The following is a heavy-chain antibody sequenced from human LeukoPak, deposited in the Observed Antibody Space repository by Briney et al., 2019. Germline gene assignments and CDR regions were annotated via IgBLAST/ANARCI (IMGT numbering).Heavy chain of an antibody. V-gene: IGHV3-23*01. Sequence: PGGSLRLSCAASGFTFSSYAMRWVRQAPGKGLEWVSAISGSGGSTYYADSVKGRFTISRDNSKNTLYLQMNSLRDEDTAVYYCARDSRFGKLLIPYFDYWGQGTLVTVSS. D-gene: IGHD3-10*01. J-gene: IGHJ4*02. CDR1: GFTFSSYA. CDR3: ARDSRFGKLLIPYFDY. CDR2: ISGSGGST.